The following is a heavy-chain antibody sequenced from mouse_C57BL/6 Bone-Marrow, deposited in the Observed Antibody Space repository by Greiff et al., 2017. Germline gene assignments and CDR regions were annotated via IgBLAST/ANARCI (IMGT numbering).Heavy chain of an antibody. CDR3: ARWGYGSSSWSFDV. V-gene: IGHV1-64*01. Sequence: QVQLQQPGAELVKPGASVKLSCKASGYTFTSYWMHWVKQRPGQGLEWIGMIHPNSGSTNYTEKFKSKATLTVDKSSSTAYMQLSSRTSEDSTVNYCARWGYGSSSWSFDVWGTGTTVTVSS. J-gene: IGHJ1*03. D-gene: IGHD1-1*01. CDR1: GYTFTSYW. CDR2: IHPNSGST.